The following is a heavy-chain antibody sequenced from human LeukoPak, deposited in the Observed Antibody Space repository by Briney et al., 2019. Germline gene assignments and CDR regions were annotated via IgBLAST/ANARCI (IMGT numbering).Heavy chain of an antibody. V-gene: IGHV3-30*04. Sequence: GGSLRLSCAPSGFFFSSHGLHWVRQAPGQGLEWLAVISFDGKNKFYADSVKGRFTISRDNPRNTLYLQMNSLRAEDTAVYYCAKGLDSSGWYGLDYWGQGTLVTVSS. CDR2: ISFDGKNK. CDR3: AKGLDSSGWYGLDY. D-gene: IGHD6-19*01. J-gene: IGHJ4*02. CDR1: GFFFSSHG.